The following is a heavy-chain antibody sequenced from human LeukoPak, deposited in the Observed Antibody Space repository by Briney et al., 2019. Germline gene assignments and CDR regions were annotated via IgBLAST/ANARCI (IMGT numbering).Heavy chain of an antibody. Sequence: SETLSLTCTVSGGSISSYYWSWIRQPAGKGLEWIGRIYTSGSTNYNPSLKSRVTMSVDTSKNQFSLKLSSVTAADTAVYYCARDLPLVGAPRFDPWGQGTLVTVSS. V-gene: IGHV4-4*07. J-gene: IGHJ5*02. CDR3: ARDLPLVGAPRFDP. D-gene: IGHD1-26*01. CDR2: IYTSGST. CDR1: GGSISSYY.